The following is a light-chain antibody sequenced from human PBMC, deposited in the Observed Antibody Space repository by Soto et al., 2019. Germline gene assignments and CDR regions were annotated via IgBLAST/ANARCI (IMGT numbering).Light chain of an antibody. V-gene: IGKV3-15*01. CDR1: QSVSSN. CDR2: DAS. J-gene: IGKJ4*01. Sequence: EIVMTQSPATLSVSPGERATLSCRASQSVSSNLAWYQQKPGQAPRLLIYDASTRATGIPARFSGSGSGTEYTLTLRSLQSEDSAVYSCQQCSWHPFTVTFGGGTKVEIK. CDR3: QQCSWHPFTVT.